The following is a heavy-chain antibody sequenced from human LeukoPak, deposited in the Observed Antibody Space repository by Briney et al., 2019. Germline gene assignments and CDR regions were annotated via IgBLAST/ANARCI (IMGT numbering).Heavy chain of an antibody. V-gene: IGHV3-11*01. CDR2: IIYSGT. D-gene: IGHD3-10*01. Sequence: PGGSLRLSCAASGFTLNDYYMSWIRQAPGKGLELIAYIIYSGTSDADSVKGRFTISRDNAESSLYLQMNSLRVEDTALYYCACGYGSGSFSAWGQGTLVTVSS. J-gene: IGHJ5*02. CDR1: GFTLNDYY. CDR3: ACGYGSGSFSA.